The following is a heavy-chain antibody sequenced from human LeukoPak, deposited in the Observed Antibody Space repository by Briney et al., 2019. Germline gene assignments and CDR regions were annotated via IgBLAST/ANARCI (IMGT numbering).Heavy chain of an antibody. CDR1: GFTFSSYW. V-gene: IGHV3-7*01. CDR3: AREMRDGYNSIDY. D-gene: IGHD5-24*01. Sequence: GGSLRLSCAASGFTFSSYWMSWVRQAPGKGLEWVAHIKQDGSEKYYVDSVKGRFTISRDNAKNSLYLQMNSLRAEDTAVYYCAREMRDGYNSIDYWGQGTLVTVSS. CDR2: IKQDGSEK. J-gene: IGHJ4*02.